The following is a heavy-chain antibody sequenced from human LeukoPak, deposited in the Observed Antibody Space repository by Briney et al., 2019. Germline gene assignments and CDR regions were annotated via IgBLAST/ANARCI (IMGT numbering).Heavy chain of an antibody. CDR1: GFTFSSYS. Sequence: GGSLRLSCAASGFTFSSYSMNWVRQAPGKGLEWVSSISSSSSYIYYADSVKGRFTISRDNAKNSLYLQMNSLRAEDTAVYYCAREVVVVAAINWFDPWGQGTLVTVSS. J-gene: IGHJ5*02. V-gene: IGHV3-21*01. D-gene: IGHD2-15*01. CDR3: AREVVVVAAINWFDP. CDR2: ISSSSSYI.